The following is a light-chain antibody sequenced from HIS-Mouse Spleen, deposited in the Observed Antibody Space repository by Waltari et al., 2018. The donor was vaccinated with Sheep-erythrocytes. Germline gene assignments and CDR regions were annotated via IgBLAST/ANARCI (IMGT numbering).Light chain of an antibody. CDR2: DVS. CDR1: SSDVDGYNY. J-gene: IGLJ2*01. CDR3: CSYAGSYTFVV. V-gene: IGLV2-11*01. Sequence: QSALTQPRSVSGSPGQSVTISCTGTSSDVDGYNYVSWYQQHPGKAPKLMIYDVSKRTAGVPDCFSGSKSGNTASLTISGLQAEDEADYYCCSYAGSYTFVVFGGGTKLTVL.